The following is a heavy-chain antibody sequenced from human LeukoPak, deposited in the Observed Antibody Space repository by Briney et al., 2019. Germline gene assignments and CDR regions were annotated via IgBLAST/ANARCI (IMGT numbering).Heavy chain of an antibody. V-gene: IGHV1-2*02. Sequence: SVKVSCKASGYTFTGYYMHWVRQAPGQGLEWMGWINPNSGGTNYAQKFQGRVTITADKSTSTAYMELSSLRSEDTAVYYCARVLNDYVWGSYRGYFDYWGQGTLVTVSS. CDR3: ARVLNDYVWGSYRGYFDY. D-gene: IGHD3-16*02. J-gene: IGHJ4*02. CDR2: INPNSGGT. CDR1: GYTFTGYY.